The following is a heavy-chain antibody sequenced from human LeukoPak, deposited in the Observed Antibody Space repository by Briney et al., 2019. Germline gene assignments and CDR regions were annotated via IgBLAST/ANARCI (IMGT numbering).Heavy chain of an antibody. V-gene: IGHV1-46*01. Sequence: ASVNVSCKASGYTFTSYYMHWVRQAPGQGLERMGIINPSGGSTSYAQKFQGRVTMTRDTSTSTVYMELSSRRSEDTAVYYCAREGDGYAKSLSYWGQGTLVTVSS. CDR3: AREGDGYAKSLSY. J-gene: IGHJ4*02. CDR2: INPSGGST. CDR1: GYTFTSYY. D-gene: IGHD5-24*01.